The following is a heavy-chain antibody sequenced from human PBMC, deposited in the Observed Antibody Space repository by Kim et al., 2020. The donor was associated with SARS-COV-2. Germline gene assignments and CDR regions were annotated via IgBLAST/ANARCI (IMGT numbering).Heavy chain of an antibody. V-gene: IGHV3-30-3*01. CDR3: LAGINY. Sequence: GGSLRLSCAASGFTFSSFAMHWVRQAPGKGLEWVAVISYDGSNQYYADSVKGRFTISRDNSKNTLFLQMNSLRAEDTAVYYGLAGINYWGKDTPAPVSS. CDR1: GFTFSSFA. CDR2: ISYDGSNQ. J-gene: IGHJ4*02.